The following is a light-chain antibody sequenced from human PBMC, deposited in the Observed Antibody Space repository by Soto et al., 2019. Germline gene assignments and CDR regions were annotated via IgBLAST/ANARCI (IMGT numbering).Light chain of an antibody. Sequence: EIVMTQSPATLSVSPGERATLSCRASQSVSSNLAWYQQKPGQAPRLLIYGASTRATGIPARFSGSGSGTEVNFTISSLQSEDLAVYYCQQYNSWPPLTFGGGTKVEIK. J-gene: IGKJ4*01. CDR3: QQYNSWPPLT. CDR1: QSVSSN. V-gene: IGKV3-15*01. CDR2: GAS.